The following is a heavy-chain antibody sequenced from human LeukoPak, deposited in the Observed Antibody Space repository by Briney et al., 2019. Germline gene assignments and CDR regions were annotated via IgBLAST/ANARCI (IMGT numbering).Heavy chain of an antibody. CDR1: GFTFSSYE. D-gene: IGHD3-10*01. V-gene: IGHV3-48*03. CDR3: ARDRAYYYGSGSYSYYYYGMDV. Sequence: PGGSLRLSCAASGFTFSSYEMNWVRQAPGKGLEWASYISSSGSTIYYADSVKGRFTISRDNAKNSLYLQMNSLRAEDTAVYYCARDRAYYYGSGSYSYYYYGMDVWGQGTTVTVSS. J-gene: IGHJ6*02. CDR2: ISSSGSTI.